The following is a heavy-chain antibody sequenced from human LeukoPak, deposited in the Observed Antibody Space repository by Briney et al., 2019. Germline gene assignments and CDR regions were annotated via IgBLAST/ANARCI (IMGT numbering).Heavy chain of an antibody. J-gene: IGHJ5*02. D-gene: IGHD6-13*01. CDR1: GYTLTELS. V-gene: IGHV1-24*01. CDR2: FDPEDGET. CDR3: ATLIRAAADGIAGFDP. Sequence: ASVKVSGKVSGYTLTELSMHWVGQAPGKGLEWMGGFDPEDGETIYAQKFQGRVNMTEDTSTDTAYMELNSLGSEDTDVNYWATLIRAAADGIAGFDPWGQGTLVTFS.